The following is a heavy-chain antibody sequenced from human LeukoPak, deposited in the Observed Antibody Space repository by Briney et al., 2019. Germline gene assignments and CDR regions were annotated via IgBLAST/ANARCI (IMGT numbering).Heavy chain of an antibody. D-gene: IGHD3-3*01. Sequence: PGGSLRLSCAASGFTFSSYSMTWVRQAPGKGLEWVSYISSSSSTIYYADSVKGRFTISRDNAKNSLYLQMNSLRDEDTAVYYCARDAGVLEWLLSSDYWGQGTLVTVSS. V-gene: IGHV3-48*02. CDR2: ISSSSSTI. J-gene: IGHJ4*02. CDR1: GFTFSSYS. CDR3: ARDAGVLEWLLSSDY.